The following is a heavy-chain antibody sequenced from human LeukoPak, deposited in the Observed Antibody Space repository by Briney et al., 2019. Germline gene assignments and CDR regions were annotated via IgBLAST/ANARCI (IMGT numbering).Heavy chain of an antibody. J-gene: IGHJ3*02. CDR1: GYSFTSYW. D-gene: IGHD4-17*01. CDR2: IYPGDSDT. Sequence: GESLKISCKGSGYSFTSYWIGWVRQMPGKGLEWMGIIYPGDSDTRYSPSSQGQVTISADKSISTAYLQWSSLKASDTAMYYCARGTTVIQAAFDIWGQGTMVSVSP. V-gene: IGHV5-51*01. CDR3: ARGTTVIQAAFDI.